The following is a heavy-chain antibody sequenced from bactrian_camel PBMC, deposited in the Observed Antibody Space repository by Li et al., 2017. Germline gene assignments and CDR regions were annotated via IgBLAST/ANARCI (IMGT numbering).Heavy chain of an antibody. CDR3: AKISNGAYWYGDLDY. V-gene: IGHV3S55*01. CDR2: SDRDGGA. Sequence: VQLVESGGGSVQDGGSLRLSCTVSGLAFGGCNMGWARQAPGKEREGVAVSDRDGGATYADSVKGRFTISRDNAENTLYLQMNSLMPEDTAMYYCAKISNGAYWYGDLDYWGQGTQVTVS. D-gene: IGHD6*01. CDR1: GLAFGGCN. J-gene: IGHJ4*01.